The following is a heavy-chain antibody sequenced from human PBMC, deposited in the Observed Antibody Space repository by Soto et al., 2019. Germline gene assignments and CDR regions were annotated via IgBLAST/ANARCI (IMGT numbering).Heavy chain of an antibody. V-gene: IGHV5-10-1*01. CDR3: ARLRVGTAREATGDTFDY. Sequence: GESLKISCKGSGYNFDSYWISWLRQTPGKGLEWMGGIDLSDSYTNYSPSFQGHVTISADRSITTAYLQWSSLKASDTAMYYCARLRVGTAREATGDTFDYWGQGTLVTVSS. D-gene: IGHD7-27*01. CDR2: IDLSDSYT. CDR1: GYNFDSYW. J-gene: IGHJ4*02.